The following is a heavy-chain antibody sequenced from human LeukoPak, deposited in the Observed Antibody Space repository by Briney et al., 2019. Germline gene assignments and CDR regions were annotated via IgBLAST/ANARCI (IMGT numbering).Heavy chain of an antibody. CDR1: GFTFSSYG. Sequence: GRSLRLSCAASGFTFSSYGMHWVRQAPGKGLEWVAVIWYDGSNKYYADSVKGRFTISRDNYKNTLYLQMNSLRAEDTAVYYCASSYGGKGYYFYYWGQGTLVTVSS. J-gene: IGHJ4*02. V-gene: IGHV3-33*01. D-gene: IGHD4-23*01. CDR2: IWYDGSNK. CDR3: ASSYGGKGYYFYY.